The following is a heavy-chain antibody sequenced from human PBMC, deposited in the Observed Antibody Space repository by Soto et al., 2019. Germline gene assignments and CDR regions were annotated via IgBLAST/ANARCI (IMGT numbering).Heavy chain of an antibody. CDR1: GYTFTSYD. V-gene: IGHV1-8*01. CDR3: ARRSGVAPTPPYYYYMDV. CDR2: MNPNSGNT. Sequence: ASVKVSCKASGYTFTSYDINWVRQATGQGLEWMGWMNPNSGNTGYAQKFQGRVTMTRNTSISTAYMELSSLRSEDTAVYYCARRSGVAPTPPYYYYMDVWGKGTTVTVSS. D-gene: IGHD3-3*01. J-gene: IGHJ6*03.